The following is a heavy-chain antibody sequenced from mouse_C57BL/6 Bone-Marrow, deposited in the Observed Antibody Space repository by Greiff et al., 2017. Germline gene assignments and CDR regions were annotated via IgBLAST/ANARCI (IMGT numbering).Heavy chain of an antibody. CDR2: ISSGGSYT. D-gene: IGHD1-1*01. CDR3: ARHVLRAVYFDV. CDR1: GFTFSSYG. V-gene: IGHV5-6*01. J-gene: IGHJ1*03. Sequence: EVQLVESGGDLVKPGGSLKLSCAASGFTFSSYGMSWVRQTPDKRLEWVATISSGGSYTYYPDSVKGRFTISRDNAKNTLYLQMSSLKSEDTAMYYCARHVLRAVYFDVWGTGTTVTVSS.